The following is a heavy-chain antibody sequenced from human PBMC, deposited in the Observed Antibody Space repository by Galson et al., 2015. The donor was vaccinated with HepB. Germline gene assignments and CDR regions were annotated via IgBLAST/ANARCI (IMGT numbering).Heavy chain of an antibody. CDR1: GFSLSTSGVG. J-gene: IGHJ4*02. V-gene: IGHV2-5*02. Sequence: PALVKPTQTLTLTCTFSGFSLSTSGVGVGWIRQPPGKALEWLALSYWDDDKRYSPSLKSRLTTTKDTSKNQVVLTMTNIDPVDTATYYCAHRLQYGDSIQFDYWGQGTLVTVSS. CDR2: SYWDDDK. D-gene: IGHD4-17*01. CDR3: AHRLQYGDSIQFDY.